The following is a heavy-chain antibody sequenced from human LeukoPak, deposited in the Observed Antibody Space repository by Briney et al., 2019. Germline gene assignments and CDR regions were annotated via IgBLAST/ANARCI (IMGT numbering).Heavy chain of an antibody. CDR2: ISYGGSNK. CDR1: GFPHSRHG. D-gene: IGHD3-10*01. J-gene: IGHJ6*04. Sequence: GGSLRLFCAVCGFPHSRHGMHGAPAAPTKAVEWGRDISYGGSNKHYAHPVKGRHTISRDHSKNTLYLQMNSLRAENTAVYYCAKVHCCGAFLYYNYYYGMGVWGKGVTVTASS. CDR3: AKVHCCGAFLYYNYYYGMGV. V-gene: IGHV3-30*05.